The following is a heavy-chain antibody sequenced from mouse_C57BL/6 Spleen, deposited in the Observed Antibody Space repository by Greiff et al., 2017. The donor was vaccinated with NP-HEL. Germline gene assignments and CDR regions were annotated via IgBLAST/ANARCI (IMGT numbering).Heavy chain of an antibody. J-gene: IGHJ1*03. CDR2: IWSGGST. CDR3: ARTPLYYGKGYFDV. CDR1: GYSLTSYG. V-gene: IGHV2-2*01. D-gene: IGHD1-1*01. Sequence: QVQLQQSGPGLVQPAQSLSITCKVSGYSLTSYGVHWVRQSPGKGREWLGVIWSGGSTDYNAAFISRLSISKDNSKSKVFFKMNRLPADDTAIYYFARTPLYYGKGYFDVWGTGTTVTVSS.